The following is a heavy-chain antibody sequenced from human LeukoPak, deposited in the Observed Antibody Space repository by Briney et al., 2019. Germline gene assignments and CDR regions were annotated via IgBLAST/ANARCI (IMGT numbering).Heavy chain of an antibody. Sequence: PSETLSLTCTVSGGSIISNYWSWIRQPPGQGLEWIGYIYYRGSTNYNPSLKSRVTISVDTSKNQISLKLTSVTAADTAVYYCARGPGGEVKTHPFDYWGQGTLVTVSS. CDR1: GGSIISNY. CDR2: IYYRGST. V-gene: IGHV4-59*01. D-gene: IGHD3-10*01. CDR3: ARGPGGEVKTHPFDY. J-gene: IGHJ4*02.